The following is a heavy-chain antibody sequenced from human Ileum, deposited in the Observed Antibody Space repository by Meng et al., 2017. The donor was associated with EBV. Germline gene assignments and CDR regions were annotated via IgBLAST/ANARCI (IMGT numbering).Heavy chain of an antibody. CDR3: ARSSPIVRGLDY. V-gene: IGHV4-4*02. D-gene: IGHD3-10*01. CDR2: VYHDGAT. CDR1: GGSVSGSDW. Sequence: QLNAPGPGLLKPCVPPSLTWAGAGGSVSGSDWCSWVRQPPGKGLEWIGEVYHDGATNYHPSLKSRVNTTLDKSKNEANLHLNSLTAADTAVYFCARSSPIVRGLDYWGQGTLVTVSS. J-gene: IGHJ4*02.